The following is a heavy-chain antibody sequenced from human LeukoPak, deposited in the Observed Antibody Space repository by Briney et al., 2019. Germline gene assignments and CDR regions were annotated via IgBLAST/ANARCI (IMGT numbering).Heavy chain of an antibody. D-gene: IGHD6-13*01. V-gene: IGHV3-30*03. Sequence: PGRSLRLSCAASGFTFSSYGMHWVRQAPGKGLEWVAVISYDGSNKYYADSVKGRFTISRDNSKNTLYLQMNSLRAEDTAVYYCARCRSWKKGYFDYWGQGTLVTVSS. CDR3: ARCRSWKKGYFDY. CDR2: ISYDGSNK. CDR1: GFTFSSYG. J-gene: IGHJ4*02.